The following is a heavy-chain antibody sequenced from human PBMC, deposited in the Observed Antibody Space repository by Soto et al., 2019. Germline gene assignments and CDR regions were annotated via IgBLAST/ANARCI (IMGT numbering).Heavy chain of an antibody. D-gene: IGHD3-22*01. V-gene: IGHV1-69*08. J-gene: IGHJ5*02. CDR3: AGDPDRHSNDSNASSYP. CDR2: IIPIIGII. Sequence: QVQLVQSGAEVKKPGSSVKVSCKASGGTFSTYTITWVRQAPGQGLEWMGRIIPIIGIINYAQKFQGRVTTTADKFTGTAYMELTRLTSDDTAVYYCAGDPDRHSNDSNASSYPWGQGTLVTVSS. CDR1: GGTFSTYT.